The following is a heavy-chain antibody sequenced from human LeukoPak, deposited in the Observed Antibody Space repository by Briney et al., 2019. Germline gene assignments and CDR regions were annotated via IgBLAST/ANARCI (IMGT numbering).Heavy chain of an antibody. CDR3: ARERTVVVAATRSYYFDY. V-gene: IGHV3-48*04. D-gene: IGHD2-15*01. J-gene: IGHJ4*02. Sequence: GGSLRLSCAASGFTFSTYSMNWVRQAPGKGLEWISSISSGSSTIYYADSVKGRFTISRDNAKNSLYLQMNSLRAEDTAVYYCARERTVVVAATRSYYFDYWGQGTLVTVSS. CDR1: GFTFSTYS. CDR2: ISSGSSTI.